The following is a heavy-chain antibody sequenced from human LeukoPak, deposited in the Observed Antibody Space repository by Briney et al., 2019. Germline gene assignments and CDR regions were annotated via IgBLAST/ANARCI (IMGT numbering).Heavy chain of an antibody. J-gene: IGHJ2*01. V-gene: IGHV4-34*11. D-gene: IGHD3-10*01. CDR1: GGSFSGYY. CDR2: IYHTGST. CDR3: ARVYYGRSYDYWYFDI. Sequence: SETLSLTCAVYGGSFSGYYWGWIRQPPGKELEWIGSIYHTGSTYYNPSLKSRVTISVDTSKNQFSLNLSSVTAADTAVYFCARVYYGRSYDYWYFDIWGRGTPVTVSS.